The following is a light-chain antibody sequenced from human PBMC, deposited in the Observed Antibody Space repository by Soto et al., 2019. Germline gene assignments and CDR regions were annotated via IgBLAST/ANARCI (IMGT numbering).Light chain of an antibody. Sequence: NIPMTQSPSAMSASVGDRVTITCRARQGISNYLAWFQQKPGKVPKHLIYAASSLQSGVPSRFSGSGSGTEFTLTISSLQPEDFATYYCLQHNSYPSITFGQGTRLEIK. CDR1: QGISNY. CDR3: LQHNSYPSIT. V-gene: IGKV1D-17*01. J-gene: IGKJ5*01. CDR2: AAS.